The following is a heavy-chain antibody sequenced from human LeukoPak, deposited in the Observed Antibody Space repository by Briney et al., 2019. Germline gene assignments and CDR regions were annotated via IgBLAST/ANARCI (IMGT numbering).Heavy chain of an antibody. CDR1: GGSFSGYY. Sequence: SETLSLTCAVYGGSFSGYYWSWIRQPPGRGLEWIGEINHSGSTNYNPSLKSRVTISVDTSKNQFSLKLSSVTAADTAIYYCARIFYGMAEGYYFDFWGQGTPVTVSS. CDR2: INHSGST. J-gene: IGHJ4*02. D-gene: IGHD2/OR15-2a*01. V-gene: IGHV4-34*01. CDR3: ARIFYGMAEGYYFDF.